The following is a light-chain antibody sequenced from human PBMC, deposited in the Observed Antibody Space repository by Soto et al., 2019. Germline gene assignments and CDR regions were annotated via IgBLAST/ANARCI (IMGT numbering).Light chain of an antibody. CDR1: QSVSSSY. V-gene: IGKV3-20*01. Sequence: EIVLTQSPGTLSLSPGERATLSCRASQSVSSSYLAWYQQKPGQAPRLLIYGASSRATGIRDRFSGSGSGTYFTLTISRLELKDCAVYYCQQYGSSLPFGGGTKVEIK. CDR2: GAS. CDR3: QQYGSSLP. J-gene: IGKJ4*01.